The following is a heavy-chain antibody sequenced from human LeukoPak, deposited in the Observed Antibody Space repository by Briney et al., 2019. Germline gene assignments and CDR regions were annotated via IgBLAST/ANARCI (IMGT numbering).Heavy chain of an antibody. CDR1: GGSIRSYY. CDR2: ISHSGST. CDR3: ARADGRLATDIDY. V-gene: IGHV4-59*01. D-gene: IGHD5-12*01. J-gene: IGHJ4*02. Sequence: PSGTLSLTCSVSGGSIRSYYWSWIRQPPGKGLEWIGYISHSGSTSYNPSLKSRVTISVDTSKNQFSLRLSSVTAADTAVYYCARADGRLATDIDYWGQGTLVTVSS.